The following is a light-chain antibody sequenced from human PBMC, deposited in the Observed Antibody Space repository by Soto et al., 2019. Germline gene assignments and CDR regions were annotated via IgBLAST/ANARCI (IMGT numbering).Light chain of an antibody. CDR2: DTN. CDR3: GTWDYSLSAVV. CDR1: NSNVGNNF. J-gene: IGLJ2*01. Sequence: QSVLTQPPSVSAAPGQKIPISCSGSNSNVGNNFVSWYQHLPGTAPKLLIYDTNKRPSVIPDRFSGSKSGTSATLGITGLQTGDEADYFCGTWDYSLSAVVFGGGTQLTVL. V-gene: IGLV1-51*01.